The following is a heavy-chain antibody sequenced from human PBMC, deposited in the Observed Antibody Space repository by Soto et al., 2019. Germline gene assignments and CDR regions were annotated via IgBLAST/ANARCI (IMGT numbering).Heavy chain of an antibody. CDR3: VREVKYQALAFDF. CDR2: ITGRGSTI. V-gene: IGHV3-48*03. D-gene: IGHD2-2*01. J-gene: IGHJ4*02. Sequence: QPGGSLRLSCAASGFVYSDYEMNWVRQAPGKGLEWVSSITGRGSTIYYAESVKGRFTISRDNAKSSLYLQMNGLRVEDTAIYFCVREVKYQALAFDFWGQGTLVTVSS. CDR1: GFVYSDYE.